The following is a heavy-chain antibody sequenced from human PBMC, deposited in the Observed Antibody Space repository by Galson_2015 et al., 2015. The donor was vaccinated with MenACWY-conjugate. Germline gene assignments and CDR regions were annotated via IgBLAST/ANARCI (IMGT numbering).Heavy chain of an antibody. CDR1: GFTFSSYA. CDR3: ARAGGIDY. V-gene: IGHV3-23*01. D-gene: IGHD3-16*01. J-gene: IGHJ4*02. CDR2: VSGSGDNT. Sequence: SLRLSCAASGFTFSSYAMSWVRQTPGKGLEWVSAVSGSGDNTYYADSVKGRFTISRDNSKNTLDLQMNSLRAGDTAVYYCARAGGIDYWGQGTLVTVSS.